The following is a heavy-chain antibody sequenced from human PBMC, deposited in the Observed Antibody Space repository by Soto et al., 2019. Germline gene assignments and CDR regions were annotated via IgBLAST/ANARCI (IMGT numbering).Heavy chain of an antibody. J-gene: IGHJ4*02. V-gene: IGHV1-18*01. Sequence: QVQLVQSGAEVKKPGASVKVSCKASGYTFTSYGISWVRQAPGQGLEWMGWISAYNGNTNYAQKLQGLVTMTTDTSPSKAYMELRNLRSDDTAVDSCARDWAAAGPFDYWGQGTLVTVSS. CDR1: GYTFTSYG. D-gene: IGHD6-13*01. CDR2: ISAYNGNT. CDR3: ARDWAAAGPFDY.